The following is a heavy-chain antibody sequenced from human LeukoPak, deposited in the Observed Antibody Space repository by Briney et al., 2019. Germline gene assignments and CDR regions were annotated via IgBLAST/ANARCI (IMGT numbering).Heavy chain of an antibody. Sequence: SETLSLTCAVYGGSFSGYYWSWIRQPPGKGLEWIGEINHSGSTNYNPSLKSRVTISVDTSKNQFSLKLSSVTAADTAVYYCARAVPAAILLSYYYGMDVWGQGTTVTVSS. CDR3: ARAVPAAILLSYYYGMDV. CDR1: GGSFSGYY. V-gene: IGHV4-34*01. D-gene: IGHD2-2*01. J-gene: IGHJ6*02. CDR2: INHSGST.